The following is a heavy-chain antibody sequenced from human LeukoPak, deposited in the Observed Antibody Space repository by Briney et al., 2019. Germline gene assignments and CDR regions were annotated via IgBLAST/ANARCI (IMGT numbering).Heavy chain of an antibody. J-gene: IGHJ5*02. Sequence: ASVKVSCKASGYTFTSYYMHWVRQAPGQGLEWMGIINPSGGSTSYAQKFQGRVTMTRDTSTSTVYMELSSPRSEDTAVYYCARGDLAYCGGDCYNNPHWFDPWGQGTLVTVSS. D-gene: IGHD2-21*02. V-gene: IGHV1-46*01. CDR1: GYTFTSYY. CDR2: INPSGGST. CDR3: ARGDLAYCGGDCYNNPHWFDP.